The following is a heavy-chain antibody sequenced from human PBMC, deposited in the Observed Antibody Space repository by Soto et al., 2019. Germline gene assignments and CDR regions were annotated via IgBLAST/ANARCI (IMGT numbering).Heavy chain of an antibody. CDR2: IYPGDSDT. V-gene: IGHV5-51*01. CDR3: ARRRSSTAFAI. Sequence: GESLKISCKASGYDFTSYWIGWARQKPGKGLEWMAMIYPGDSDTRDSPSFEGQVTISADKSTSSAYLQWSNLKASDTAMYYCARRRSSTAFAIWGQGTMVTVSS. D-gene: IGHD2-2*01. CDR1: GYDFTSYW. J-gene: IGHJ3*02.